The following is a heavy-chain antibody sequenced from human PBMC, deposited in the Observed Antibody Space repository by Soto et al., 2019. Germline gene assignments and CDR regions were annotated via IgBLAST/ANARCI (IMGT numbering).Heavy chain of an antibody. CDR3: ARGYNWNDAYYYYYGMDV. D-gene: IGHD1-1*01. CDR2: IYYSGST. J-gene: IGHJ6*02. V-gene: IGHV4-61*08. Sequence: SETLSLTCTVSGGSISSGGYYWSWIRQHPGKGLEWIGYIYYSGSTNYNPSLKSRVTISVDTSKNQFSLKLSSVTAADTAVYYCARGYNWNDAYYYYYGMDVWGQGTTVTVSS. CDR1: GGSISSGGYY.